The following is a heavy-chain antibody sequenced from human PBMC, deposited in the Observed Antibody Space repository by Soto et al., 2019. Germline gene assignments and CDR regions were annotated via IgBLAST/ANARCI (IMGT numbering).Heavy chain of an antibody. D-gene: IGHD1-26*01. Sequence: QLQLQESGSGLVKPSQTLSLTCAVSGGSISSGGYSWSWIRQPPGKGLECIGYIYHSGSTYYNPSLKSRVTISVDRSKNHFSLKLSSVTAADTAVYYCASRPSGSGFDPWGQGTLVTVSS. CDR1: GGSISSGGYS. J-gene: IGHJ5*02. V-gene: IGHV4-30-2*01. CDR3: ASRPSGSGFDP. CDR2: IYHSGST.